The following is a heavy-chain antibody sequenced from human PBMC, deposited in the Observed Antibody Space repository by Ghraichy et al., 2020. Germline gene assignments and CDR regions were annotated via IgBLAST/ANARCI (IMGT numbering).Heavy chain of an antibody. J-gene: IGHJ5*02. CDR1: GYSFTAHY. D-gene: IGHD5-12*01. Sequence: ASVKVSCKASGYSFTAHYIHWVRQAPGQGLEWMGWIDPNTGGTNYVQKFQGRVTMTRDTSINTAYMELSSLRSDDTAVYYCARDKDLGYSGYDSFDPWGQGTLVTVSS. V-gene: IGHV1-2*02. CDR2: IDPNTGGT. CDR3: ARDKDLGYSGYDSFDP.